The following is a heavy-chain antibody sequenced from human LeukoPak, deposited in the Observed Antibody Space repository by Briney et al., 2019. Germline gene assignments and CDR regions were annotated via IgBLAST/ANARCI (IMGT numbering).Heavy chain of an antibody. D-gene: IGHD4/OR15-4a*01. CDR3: ASILYGANGFDY. CDR2: IYYSGST. Sequence: PSETLSLTCAVSGYSISSGYYWGWIRQPPGKGLEYIAYIYYSGSTNYNPSLNSRVTTSVDTSKNQFSLKLSSVTAADTAVYYCASILYGANGFDYWGQGTLVTVSS. J-gene: IGHJ4*02. CDR1: GYSISSGYY. V-gene: IGHV4-61*01.